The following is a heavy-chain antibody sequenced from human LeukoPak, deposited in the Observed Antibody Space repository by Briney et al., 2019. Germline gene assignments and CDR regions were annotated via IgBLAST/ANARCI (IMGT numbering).Heavy chain of an antibody. CDR1: GGTFANYA. CDR3: AKGHDDFRQFDY. Sequence: SVKVSCKASGGTFANYAISWVRKAPGQGLEWLGGIIPIFGTGDSAQKFQGRLTITADESTRTTYMELSSLRSEDTAVYYCAKGHDDFRQFDYWGQGTLITVSS. CDR2: IIPIFGTG. D-gene: IGHD3-3*01. J-gene: IGHJ4*02. V-gene: IGHV1-69*13.